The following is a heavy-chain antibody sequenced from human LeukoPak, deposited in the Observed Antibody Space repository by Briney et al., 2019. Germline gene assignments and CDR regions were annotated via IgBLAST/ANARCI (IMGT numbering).Heavy chain of an antibody. CDR1: GGTFISYA. V-gene: IGHV1-69*05. Sequence: GSSVKDSCKASGGTFISYALSWVRPAPGQGLEWLGRIIPIFGTANYAQKFQGRVTITTDESTSTAYMELSSLRSEDTAVYYCARTPLGQWLAYYFDYWGQGTLVTVSS. D-gene: IGHD6-19*01. J-gene: IGHJ4*02. CDR3: ARTPLGQWLAYYFDY. CDR2: IIPIFGTA.